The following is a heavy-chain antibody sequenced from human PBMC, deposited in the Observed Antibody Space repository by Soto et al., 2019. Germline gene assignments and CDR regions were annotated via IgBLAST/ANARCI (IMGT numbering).Heavy chain of an antibody. D-gene: IGHD4-17*01. J-gene: IGHJ4*02. CDR2: IIPIFGTA. V-gene: IGHV1-69*01. Sequence: QVQLVQSGAEVKKPGSSVKVSCKASGGTFSSYAISWVRQAPGQGLEWMGGIIPIFGTANYAQKFQGRVTITADESTSTAYMELSSLRSEDTAVYYYARMGQYGDYVSDFDYWGQGTLVTVSS. CDR1: GGTFSSYA. CDR3: ARMGQYGDYVSDFDY.